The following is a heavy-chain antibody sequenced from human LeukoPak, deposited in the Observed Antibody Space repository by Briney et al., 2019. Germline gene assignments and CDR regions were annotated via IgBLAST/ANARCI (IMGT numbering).Heavy chain of an antibody. V-gene: IGHV4-59*01. CDR2: IYYSGST. Sequence: SETLSLTCTVSGGSISSYYWSWIQQPPGKGLEWIGYIYYSGSTNYNPSLKSRVTISVDTSKNQFSLKLSSVTAADTAVYYCASITMVRGVIISLDYWGQGTLVTVSS. CDR1: GGSISSYY. J-gene: IGHJ4*02. CDR3: ASITMVRGVIISLDY. D-gene: IGHD3-10*01.